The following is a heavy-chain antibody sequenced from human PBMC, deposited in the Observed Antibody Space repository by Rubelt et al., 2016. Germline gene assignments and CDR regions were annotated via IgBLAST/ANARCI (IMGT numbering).Heavy chain of an antibody. CDR2: INGGNGNT. CDR1: GYTFTSYA. Sequence: QVQLVQSGAEVKKPGASVKVSCKASGYTFTSYAMHWVRQAPGQRLEWMGWINGGNGNTKYSQKFQGRVTITRYTSASTAYMELSSLRSEDTAVYYCARKGYGYGMDVWGQGTTVTVSS. J-gene: IGHJ6*02. D-gene: IGHD3-16*01. CDR3: ARKGYGYGMDV. V-gene: IGHV1-3*01.